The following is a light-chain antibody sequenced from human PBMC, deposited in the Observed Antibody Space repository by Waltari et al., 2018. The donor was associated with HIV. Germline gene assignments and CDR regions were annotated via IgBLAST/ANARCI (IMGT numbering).Light chain of an antibody. V-gene: IGLV8-61*01. CDR2: STS. CDR3: VLYVPNGIWV. CDR1: SGSVSTTNH. Sequence: QPVVTQEPSLSVSPGGAVTLTCGLTSGSVSTTNHPSWYQQTPGQPPRTLIYSTSSRSSGVPDRFSGSILGNKAALTITGAQADDESDYYCVLYVPNGIWVFGGGTRLAVL. J-gene: IGLJ3*02.